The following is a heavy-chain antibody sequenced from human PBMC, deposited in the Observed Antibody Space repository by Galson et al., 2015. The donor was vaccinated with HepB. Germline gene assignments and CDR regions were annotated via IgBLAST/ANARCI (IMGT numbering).Heavy chain of an antibody. V-gene: IGHV3-73*01. CDR2: IRSKANSYAT. CDR1: GFTFGDYA. Sequence: SLRLSCAASGFTFGDYAMHWVRQASGKGLEWVGCIRSKANSYATACAASVKGRFTISRDDSKNTAYLQMNSLKTEDTGVYYCTRRGYCSSNSCYEDYWGQGTLVTVSS. J-gene: IGHJ4*02. CDR3: TRRGYCSSNSCYEDY. D-gene: IGHD2-2*01.